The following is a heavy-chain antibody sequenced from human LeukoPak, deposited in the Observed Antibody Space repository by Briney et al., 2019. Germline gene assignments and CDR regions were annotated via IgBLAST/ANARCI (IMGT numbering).Heavy chain of an antibody. CDR1: GYPFTTWE. D-gene: IGHD1-14*01. J-gene: IGHJ5*02. CDR3: ARGPRNDP. Sequence: ASVKVSCKTSGYPFTTWEINWVRQAAGQGLEWMGWVHPNGGNTAYAQKFQGRVAMTRDTSISTAYMELSGLTSDDTAVYFCARGPRNDPWGQGTLVTVSS. CDR2: VHPNGGNT. V-gene: IGHV1-8*01.